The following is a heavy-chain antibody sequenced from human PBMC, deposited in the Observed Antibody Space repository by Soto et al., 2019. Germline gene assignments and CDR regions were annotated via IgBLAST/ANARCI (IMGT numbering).Heavy chain of an antibody. CDR1: DGSISSDY. D-gene: IGHD3-22*01. CDR2: IYYSGST. V-gene: IGHV4-59*08. J-gene: IGHJ4*02. Sequence: SETLSLTCTVHDGSISSDYWSWIRQPPGKGLEWIGYIYYSGSTNYNPSLKSRVTISVDTSKNQFSLKLSSVTAADTAVYYCARTYYYDSSGYYEVSGYFDYWGQGTLVTVS. CDR3: ARTYYYDSSGYYEVSGYFDY.